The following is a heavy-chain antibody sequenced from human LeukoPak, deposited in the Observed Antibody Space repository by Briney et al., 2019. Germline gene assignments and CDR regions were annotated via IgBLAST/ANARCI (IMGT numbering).Heavy chain of an antibody. CDR1: GYTFTGYY. V-gene: IGHV1-2*02. CDR2: INPNSGGT. J-gene: IGHJ3*02. CDR3: ARFPLYYYDSSGYYDAFDI. D-gene: IGHD3-22*01. Sequence: GASVKVSCKASGYTFTGYYMHWVRQAPGQGLEWMGWINPNSGGTNYAQKFQGRVTMTRDTSISTAYMELSRLRSDDTAVYYCARFPLYYYDSSGYYDAFDIRGQGTMVTVSS.